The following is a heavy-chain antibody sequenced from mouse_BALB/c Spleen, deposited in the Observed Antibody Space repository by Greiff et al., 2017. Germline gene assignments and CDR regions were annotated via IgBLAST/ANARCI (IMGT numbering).Heavy chain of an antibody. Sequence: EVQRVESGGGLVQTGGSRKLSCAASGFTFSSFGMHWVRQAPEKGLEWVAYSRSGSSTIYYADTVKGRFTISRDNPKNTLFLQMTSLRSEDTAMYYCARYGVRWYFDVWGAGTTVTVAS. CDR1: GFTFSSFG. CDR3: ARYGVRWYFDV. CDR2: SRSGSSTI. D-gene: IGHD2-14*01. J-gene: IGHJ1*01. V-gene: IGHV5-17*02.